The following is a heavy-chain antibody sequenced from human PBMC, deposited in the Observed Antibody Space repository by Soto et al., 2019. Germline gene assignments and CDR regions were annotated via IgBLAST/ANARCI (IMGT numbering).Heavy chain of an antibody. Sequence: VGSLRLSCAASGFTFSNYAMSWVRQAPGKGLEWVSGISDSGGTIYYADSVKGRFTISRDNSKNTLYLQMNSLRAEDTAIYFCAKDQVAARRYYYYGMDVWGQGTTVTVSS. CDR3: AKDQVAARRYYYYGMDV. CDR2: ISDSGGTI. V-gene: IGHV3-23*01. J-gene: IGHJ6*02. CDR1: GFTFSNYA. D-gene: IGHD6-6*01.